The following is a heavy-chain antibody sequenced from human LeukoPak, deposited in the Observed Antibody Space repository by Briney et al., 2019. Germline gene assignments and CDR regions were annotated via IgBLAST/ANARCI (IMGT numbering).Heavy chain of an antibody. D-gene: IGHD6-19*01. CDR3: AKDRSYSSGWYLDY. CDR1: GFSLRNHG. J-gene: IGHJ4*02. Sequence: GRSLRLSCTASGFSLRNHGMHWVRQAPGKGLEWVSVILNDGSDQYYADSVKGRFTISRDNSKNTLYLQMNSPRAEDTAVYYCAKDRSYSSGWYLDYWGQGTLVTVSS. CDR2: ILNDGSDQ. V-gene: IGHV3-33*05.